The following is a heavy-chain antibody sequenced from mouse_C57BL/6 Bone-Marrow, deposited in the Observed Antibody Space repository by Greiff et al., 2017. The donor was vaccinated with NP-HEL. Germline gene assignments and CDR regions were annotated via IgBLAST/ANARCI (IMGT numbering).Heavy chain of an antibody. V-gene: IGHV1-55*01. Sequence: QVQLQQPGAELVKPGASVKMSCKASGYTFTSYWITWVKQRPGQGLEWIGDIYPGSGSTNYNEKFKSKATLTVDTSSSTAYMQLSSLTSEDSAVYYCARRHYGSSSFDYWGQGTTLTVSS. CDR1: GYTFTSYW. D-gene: IGHD1-1*01. CDR3: ARRHYGSSSFDY. J-gene: IGHJ2*01. CDR2: IYPGSGST.